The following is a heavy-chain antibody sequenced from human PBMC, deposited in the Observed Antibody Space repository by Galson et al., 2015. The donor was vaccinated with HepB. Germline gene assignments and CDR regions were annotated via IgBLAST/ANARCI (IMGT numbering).Heavy chain of an antibody. J-gene: IGHJ6*03. V-gene: IGHV3-23*01. Sequence: SLRLSCAVPGVTFASYAMSWVRQAPGKGLAWVSSISGVGGTIHYADSVKGRFTISRDNSENTVYLQMNSLTVEDTAVYYCAKEPSRFLRLHYYMDAWGKGTTVIVSS. CDR3: AKEPSRFLRLHYYMDA. CDR1: GVTFASYA. D-gene: IGHD3-3*01. CDR2: ISGVGGTI.